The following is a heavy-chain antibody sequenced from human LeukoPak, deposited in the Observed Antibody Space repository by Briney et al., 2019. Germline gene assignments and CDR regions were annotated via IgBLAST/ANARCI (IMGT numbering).Heavy chain of an antibody. Sequence: GESLKISCKGSGYTFTSYWIGWVRQMPGKGREWMGIIYPGDSDTRYSPSFQGQVTISADKSISTAYLQWSSLKASDTAMYYCALTTYCGGDCYSYWGQGTLVTVSS. D-gene: IGHD2-21*02. CDR1: GYTFTSYW. CDR2: IYPGDSDT. V-gene: IGHV5-51*01. CDR3: ALTTYCGGDCYSY. J-gene: IGHJ4*02.